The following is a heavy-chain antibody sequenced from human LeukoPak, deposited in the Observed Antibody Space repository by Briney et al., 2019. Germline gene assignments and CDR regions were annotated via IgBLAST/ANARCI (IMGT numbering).Heavy chain of an antibody. CDR1: GGSISSGSYY. CDR3: ARGVTGMTHLQPYYFDY. V-gene: IGHV4-61*02. D-gene: IGHD1-20*01. J-gene: IGHJ4*02. Sequence: SQTLSLTCTVSGGSISSGSYYWSWIRQPAGKGLEWIGRIYTSGSTNYNPSLKSRVTISVDTSKNQFSLKLSSVTAADTAVYYCARGVTGMTHLQPYYFDYWGQGTLVTVSS. CDR2: IYTSGST.